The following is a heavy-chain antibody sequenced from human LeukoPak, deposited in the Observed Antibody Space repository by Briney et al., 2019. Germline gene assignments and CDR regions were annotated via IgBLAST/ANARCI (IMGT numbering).Heavy chain of an antibody. V-gene: IGHV3-23*01. CDR1: GFTFSSYA. J-gene: IGHJ6*02. CDR3: ARGCALIGCSSTSCYRCLYGMDV. D-gene: IGHD2-2*02. Sequence: PGGSLRLSCAASGFTFSSYAMSWVRQAPGKGLEWVSAISGSGGSTYYADSVKGRFTISRDNSKNTLYLQMNSLRAEDTAVYYCARGCALIGCSSTSCYRCLYGMDVWGQGTTVTVSS. CDR2: ISGSGGST.